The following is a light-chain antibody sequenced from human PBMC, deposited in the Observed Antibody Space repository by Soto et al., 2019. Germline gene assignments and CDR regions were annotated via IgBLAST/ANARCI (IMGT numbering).Light chain of an antibody. V-gene: IGKV3-15*01. CDR2: GVS. CDR1: QSVSRD. J-gene: IGKJ1*01. Sequence: EVVMTQSPATLSVSPGQRATLSCRASQSVSRDLAWFQQKPGQPPRLLIYGVSTRAPGIPERFSGSGSGTEFTLTISSLQSEDFAVYYCQQYYSRAKTFGQGTKVEIK. CDR3: QQYYSRAKT.